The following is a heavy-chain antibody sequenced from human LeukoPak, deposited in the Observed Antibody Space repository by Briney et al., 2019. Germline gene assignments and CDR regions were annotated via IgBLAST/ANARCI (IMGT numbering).Heavy chain of an antibody. V-gene: IGHV4-34*01. J-gene: IGHJ4*02. Sequence: SETLSLTCAVYGGSFSGYYWSCIRQPPGKGLEWIGEINHSGSTNYNPSLKSRVTISVDTSKNQFSLKLSSVTAADTAVYYCARDGRFPPEPLPRYFDYWGQGTLVTVSS. CDR2: INHSGST. D-gene: IGHD1-26*01. CDR1: GGSFSGYY. CDR3: ARDGRFPPEPLPRYFDY.